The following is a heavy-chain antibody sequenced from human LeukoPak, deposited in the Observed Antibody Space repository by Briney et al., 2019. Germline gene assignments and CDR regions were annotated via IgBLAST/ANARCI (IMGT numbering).Heavy chain of an antibody. J-gene: IGHJ4*02. D-gene: IGHD4-17*01. CDR2: IKGTT. Sequence: GGSLRLSCEASGLILSNTWISWVRQAPGKGLEWVGRIKGTTAYAAPVKGRFTISRDDSKNTLYLQMNSLKTEDTAVYYCIAPVTWGQGTLVTVSS. CDR3: IAPVT. V-gene: IGHV3-15*01. CDR1: GLILSNTW.